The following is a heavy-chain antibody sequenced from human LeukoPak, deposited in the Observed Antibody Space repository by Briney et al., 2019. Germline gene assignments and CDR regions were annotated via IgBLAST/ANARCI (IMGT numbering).Heavy chain of an antibody. CDR2: INHSGST. D-gene: IGHD3-22*01. CDR3: ASAGSVSSGPPFYYYYYGMDV. V-gene: IGHV4-34*01. CDR1: GGSFSGYY. J-gene: IGHJ6*02. Sequence: PSETLSLTCAVYGGSFSGYYWSWIRQPPGKGLEWIGEINHSGSTNYNPSLKSRVTISVDTSKNQFSLKLSSVTAADTAVYYCASAGSVSSGPPFYYYYYGMDVWGQGTTVTVSS.